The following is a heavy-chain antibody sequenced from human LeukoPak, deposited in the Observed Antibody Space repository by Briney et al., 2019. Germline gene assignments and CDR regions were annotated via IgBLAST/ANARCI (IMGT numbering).Heavy chain of an antibody. J-gene: IGHJ6*02. CDR3: ARPYYYYYYGMDV. V-gene: IGHV1-69*04. CDR2: IIPMFGIP. Sequence: GASVKVSCKASGGTFSSYAISWVRQAPGQGLEWMGRIIPMFGIPNFAQKFQGRVTITADKSTSTAYMELTSLRSEDTAVYYCARPYYYYYYGMDVWGQGTTVTVSS. CDR1: GGTFSSYA.